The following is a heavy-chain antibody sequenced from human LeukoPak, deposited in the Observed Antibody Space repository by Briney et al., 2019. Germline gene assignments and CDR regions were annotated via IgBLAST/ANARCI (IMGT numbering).Heavy chain of an antibody. Sequence: GGSLRLSCAASGFTFSSYAMHWVRQAPGKGLEWVAVISYDGSNKYYADSVKGRFTISRDNSKNTLYLQMNSLRAEDTAVYYCARGRGVSYFDYWGQGTLVTVSS. D-gene: IGHD5/OR15-5a*01. CDR1: GFTFSSYA. J-gene: IGHJ4*02. V-gene: IGHV3-30-3*01. CDR2: ISYDGSNK. CDR3: ARGRGVSYFDY.